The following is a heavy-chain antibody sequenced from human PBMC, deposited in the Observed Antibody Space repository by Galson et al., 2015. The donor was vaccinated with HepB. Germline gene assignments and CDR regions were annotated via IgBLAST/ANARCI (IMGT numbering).Heavy chain of an antibody. CDR2: IYYSGST. V-gene: IGHV4-59*01. Sequence: SETLSLTCTVSGGSISSYYWSWIRQPPGKGLEWIGYIYYSGSTNYNPSLKSRVTISVDTSKNQFSLKLSSVTAADTAVYYCASMYSSSWYGDTTTFDYWGQGTLVTVSS. CDR3: ASMYSSSWYGDTTTFDY. J-gene: IGHJ4*02. D-gene: IGHD6-13*01. CDR1: GGSISSYY.